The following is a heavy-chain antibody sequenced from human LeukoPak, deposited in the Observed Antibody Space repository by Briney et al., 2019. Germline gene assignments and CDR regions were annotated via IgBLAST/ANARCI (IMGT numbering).Heavy chain of an antibody. D-gene: IGHD3-3*01. CDR2: ISSRGSDI. Sequence: GGSLRLSCAASGFVLSSYNMDWVRQAPGKGLEWVSYISSRGSDINYADSVKGRFTISRDNSKNTLYLQMNSLRAKDTAVYYCAKGQSITIFGVAPPLYWGQGTLVTVSS. CDR1: GFVLSSYN. CDR3: AKGQSITIFGVAPPLY. J-gene: IGHJ4*02. V-gene: IGHV3-21*05.